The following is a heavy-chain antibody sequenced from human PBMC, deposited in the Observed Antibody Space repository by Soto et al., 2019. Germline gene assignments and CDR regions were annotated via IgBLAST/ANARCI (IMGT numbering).Heavy chain of an antibody. Sequence: GGCLRLSCAASGFTLGRYAFNSVRQAPGKGLELLSTLTYGGDFTHNEDSVKGRFTVSRDNSKNILYLEMNNLRVADTALYYCARDPSTGKADYWGRGTLVTVSS. CDR2: LTYGGDFT. CDR3: ARDPSTGKADY. J-gene: IGHJ4*01. D-gene: IGHD3-9*01. CDR1: GFTLGRYA. V-gene: IGHV3-23*01.